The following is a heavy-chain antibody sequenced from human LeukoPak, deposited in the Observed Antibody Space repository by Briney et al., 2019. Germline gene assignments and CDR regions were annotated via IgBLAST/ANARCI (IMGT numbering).Heavy chain of an antibody. Sequence: AGGSLRLSCAASGFTFSSYAMSWVRQAPGKGLEWVAVISYDGSNKYYADSVKGRFTISRDNSKNTLYLQMNSLRAEDTAVYYCAYGSGSYYNFDYWGQGTLVTVSS. V-gene: IGHV3-30-3*01. CDR3: AYGSGSYYNFDY. CDR1: GFTFSSYA. D-gene: IGHD3-10*01. J-gene: IGHJ4*02. CDR2: ISYDGSNK.